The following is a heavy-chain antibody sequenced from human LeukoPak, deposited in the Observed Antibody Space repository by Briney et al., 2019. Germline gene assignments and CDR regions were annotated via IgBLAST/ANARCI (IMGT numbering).Heavy chain of an antibody. CDR1: GFTFSSYS. J-gene: IGHJ3*02. Sequence: GGSLRLSCAASGFTFSSYSMNWVRQAPGKGLEWVSSISSSSSYIYYADSVKGRSTISRDNAKNSLYLQMNSLRAEDTAVYYCARDLSDAFDIWGQGTMVTVSS. CDR3: ARDLSDAFDI. CDR2: ISSSSSYI. V-gene: IGHV3-21*01.